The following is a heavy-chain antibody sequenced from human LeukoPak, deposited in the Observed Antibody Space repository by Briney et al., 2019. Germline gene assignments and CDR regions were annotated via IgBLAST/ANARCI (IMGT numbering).Heavy chain of an antibody. V-gene: IGHV3-23*01. CDR2: ISGSGGST. Sequence: GGSLRLSCAASGFTFSSYAMSWVRQAPGKGLEWGSAISGSGGSTYYADSVKGRFTISRDNSKNTLYLQMNSLRAEDTAVYYCAKGHVDSGSYSLAFDYWGQGTLVTVSS. J-gene: IGHJ4*02. CDR1: GFTFSSYA. D-gene: IGHD1-26*01. CDR3: AKGHVDSGSYSLAFDY.